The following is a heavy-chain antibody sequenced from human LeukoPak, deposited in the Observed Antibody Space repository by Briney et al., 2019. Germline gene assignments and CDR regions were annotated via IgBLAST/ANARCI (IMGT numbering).Heavy chain of an antibody. J-gene: IGHJ4*02. D-gene: IGHD4-23*01. CDR3: ARGRPHGNDY. Sequence: GGSLRLSCAASGFIFSSYWMNWVRQAPGKGLVWVSRIASDGSSTTYADSVKGRFSISRDNAKNTLYLQMNSLRVEDTAVYYCARGRPHGNDYWGQGTLVTVSS. V-gene: IGHV3-74*01. CDR1: GFIFSSYW. CDR2: IASDGSST.